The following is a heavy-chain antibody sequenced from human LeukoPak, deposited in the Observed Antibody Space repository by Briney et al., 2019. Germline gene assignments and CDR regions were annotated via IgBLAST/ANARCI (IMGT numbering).Heavy chain of an antibody. V-gene: IGHV1-69*04. Sequence: GASVKVSCKASGGTFSSYAISWVRQAPGQGLEWMGRIIPIFGIANYAQKFQGRGTITADKSTSTAYLELSSLRSEDTAVYYCARASYYYDSRGYYLDYWGQGPLVTVPS. D-gene: IGHD3-22*01. J-gene: IGHJ4*02. CDR2: IIPIFGIA. CDR3: ARASYYYDSRGYYLDY. CDR1: GGTFSSYA.